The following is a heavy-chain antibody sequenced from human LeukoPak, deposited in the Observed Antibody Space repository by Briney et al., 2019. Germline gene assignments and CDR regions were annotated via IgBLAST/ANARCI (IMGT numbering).Heavy chain of an antibody. V-gene: IGHV4-39*01. D-gene: IGHD6-19*01. CDR3: ARTGTTGWYPY. CDR2: IYYSGVT. J-gene: IGHJ4*02. CDR1: GGSISFSTFY. Sequence: SETLSLTCTVSGGSISFSTFYWAWIRQSPGKGLEWIGSIYYSGVTYYNPSLQSRLTVSVDTSKNQFSLHLTSVTAADTAVYFCARTGTTGWYPYWGQGTLVTVSS.